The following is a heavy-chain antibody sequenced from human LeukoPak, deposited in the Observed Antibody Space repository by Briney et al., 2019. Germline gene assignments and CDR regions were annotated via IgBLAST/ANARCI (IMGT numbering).Heavy chain of an antibody. D-gene: IGHD3-10*01. CDR1: GDSLSSTSAA. CDR2: TYYRSKWSN. CDR3: ARDSARGYGSGSRVDY. J-gene: IGHJ4*02. V-gene: IGHV6-1*01. Sequence: SQTLSLTCAISGDSLSSTSAAWNWIRQSPSGGLEWLGRTYYRSKWSNDYAISVRSRITINRDTSKNQFALQLNSVTPEDTAVYYCARDSARGYGSGSRVDYWGQGTLVTVSS.